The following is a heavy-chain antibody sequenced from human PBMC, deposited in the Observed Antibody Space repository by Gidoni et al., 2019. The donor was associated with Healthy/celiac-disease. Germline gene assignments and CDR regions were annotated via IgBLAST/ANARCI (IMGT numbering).Heavy chain of an antibody. CDR3: AKGYGSGSYFPHGYYGMDV. CDR1: GFTFSSSA. Sequence: EVQLLESGGGLVQPGGSLRLSCAASGFTFSSSAMSWVRQAPGKGLEWVSAISGSGGSTYYADSVKGRFTISRDNSKNTLYLQMNSLRAEDTAVYYCAKGYGSGSYFPHGYYGMDVWGQGTTVTVSS. D-gene: IGHD3-10*01. CDR2: ISGSGGST. V-gene: IGHV3-23*01. J-gene: IGHJ6*02.